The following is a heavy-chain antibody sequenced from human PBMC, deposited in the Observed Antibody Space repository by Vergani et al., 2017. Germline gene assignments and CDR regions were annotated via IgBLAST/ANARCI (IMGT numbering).Heavy chain of an antibody. CDR3: ARTAASTVRGVIISDAFDV. CDR2: INYMDTYI. Sequence: EVQLVESGGGLVQPGGSLRLSCAASGFTFSSYTMTWVRQAPGRGLEWVSSINYMDTYIYYADSMRGRFTISRDNAKNSLYLQMNSLRAEDTAVYYCARTAASTVRGVIISDAFDVWGQGTMVTVSS. CDR1: GFTFSSYT. V-gene: IGHV3-21*01. D-gene: IGHD3-10*01. J-gene: IGHJ3*01.